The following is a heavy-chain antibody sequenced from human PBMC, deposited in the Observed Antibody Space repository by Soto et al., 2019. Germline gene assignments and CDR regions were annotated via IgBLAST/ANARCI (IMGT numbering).Heavy chain of an antibody. CDR2: IYSGGVT. CDR3: ARDPSTTGYYGLDV. V-gene: IGHV3-53*01. Sequence: LRLSCAASGFTVKNYQMNWVRQAPGKGLEWVSVIYSGGVTYYPDSVKGRFTTIRDTSKNTVYLQMNSLRADDTAMYYCARDPSTTGYYGLDVWGQGTTVTVSS. CDR1: GFTVKNYQ. J-gene: IGHJ6*02.